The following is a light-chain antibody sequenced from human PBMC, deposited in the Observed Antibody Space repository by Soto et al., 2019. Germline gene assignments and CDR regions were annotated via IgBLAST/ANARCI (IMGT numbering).Light chain of an antibody. J-gene: IGKJ1*01. CDR1: QSISSY. CDR2: AAS. V-gene: IGKV1-39*01. CDR3: QQSFSTLWT. Sequence: DIQMTQSPSSLSASVGDRVTITCRASQSISSYLNWYQQKPGKAPKLLIYAASSLQGGVPSRFSGSGSGTDFTLTISSLQPEDFATYYCQQSFSTLWTFGQGTKVDNK.